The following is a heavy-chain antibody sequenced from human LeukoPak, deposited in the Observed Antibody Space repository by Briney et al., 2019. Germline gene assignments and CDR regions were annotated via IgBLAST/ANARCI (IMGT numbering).Heavy chain of an antibody. Sequence: GGSLRLSCAASGFTFSDYYMSWIRQAPGKGLEWVSYISSSGSTIYYADSVKGRFTISRDNAKNSLYLQMNSLRAEDTAVYYCARDRCEYSLTRCYYGMDVWGQGTTVTVSS. CDR2: ISSSGSTI. J-gene: IGHJ6*02. CDR3: ARDRCEYSLTRCYYGMDV. CDR1: GFTFSDYY. D-gene: IGHD6-6*01. V-gene: IGHV3-11*01.